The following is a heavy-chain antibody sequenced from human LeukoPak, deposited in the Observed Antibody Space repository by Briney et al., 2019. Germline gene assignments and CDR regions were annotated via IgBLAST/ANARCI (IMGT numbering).Heavy chain of an antibody. V-gene: IGHV4-4*07. D-gene: IGHD2-2*01. CDR2: IYTSGST. J-gene: IGHJ6*03. CDR1: GGSISSYY. Sequence: SETLSLTCTVSGGSISSYYWSWIRQPAGKGLEWIGRIYTSGSTNYNPSLKSRVTISVDTSKNQFSLKLSSVTAADTAVYYCAVVPAAPFYYYYMDVWGKGTTVTVSS. CDR3: AVVPAAPFYYYYMDV.